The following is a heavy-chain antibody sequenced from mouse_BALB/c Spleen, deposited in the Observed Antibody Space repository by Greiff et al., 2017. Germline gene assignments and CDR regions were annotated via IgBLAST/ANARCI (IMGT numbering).Heavy chain of an antibody. CDR1: GFNIKDYY. J-gene: IGHJ1*01. V-gene: IGHV14-1*02. D-gene: IGHD2-2*01. Sequence: DVQLQESGAELVRPGALVKLSCKASGFNIKDYYMHWVKQRPEQGLEWIGWIDPENGNTIYDPKFQGKASITADTSSNTAYLQLSSLTSEDTAVYYCARWFPFYWYFDIWGAGTTVTVSS. CDR2: IDPENGNT. CDR3: ARWFPFYWYFDI.